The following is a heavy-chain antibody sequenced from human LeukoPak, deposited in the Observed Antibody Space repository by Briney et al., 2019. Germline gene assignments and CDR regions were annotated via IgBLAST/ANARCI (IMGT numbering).Heavy chain of an antibody. CDR1: GYTLTSYG. Sequence: ASVKVSCKASGYTLTSYGISWVRQAPGQGLEWMGWISAYNGNTNYAQKFQGRVTITADESTSTAYMELSSLRSEDTAVYYCARGDPPDDFWSGPILDYWGQGTLVTVSS. CDR3: ARGDPPDDFWSGPILDY. V-gene: IGHV1-18*01. J-gene: IGHJ4*02. D-gene: IGHD3-3*01. CDR2: ISAYNGNT.